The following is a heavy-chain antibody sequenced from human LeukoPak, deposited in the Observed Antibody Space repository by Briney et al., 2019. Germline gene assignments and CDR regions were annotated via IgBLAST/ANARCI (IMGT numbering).Heavy chain of an antibody. CDR2: TSYDGSNK. CDR1: GFTFSSYG. J-gene: IGHJ4*02. D-gene: IGHD3-22*01. V-gene: IGHV3-30*18. CDR3: AKDRGTYYYDSPDY. Sequence: GGSLRLSCAASGFTFSSYGMHWVRQAPGKGLEWVAVTSYDGSNKHYADSVKGRFTISRDNSKNTLYLQMNSLRPEDTAVYYCAKDRGTYYYDSPDYWGQGTLVTVSS.